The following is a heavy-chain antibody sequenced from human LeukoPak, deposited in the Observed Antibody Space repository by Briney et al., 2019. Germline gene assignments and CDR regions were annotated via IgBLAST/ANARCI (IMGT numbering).Heavy chain of an antibody. V-gene: IGHV3-7*01. Sequence: GGSLRLSCAASGFSFSSYWMSWVRQAPGKGLEWVANIKQDGREKYYVDSVKGRFTISRDNAKNSLYLQMNSLRAEDTAVYYCAREGGGYYDSSGYYYYWGQGILVIVSS. CDR2: IKQDGREK. J-gene: IGHJ4*02. CDR1: GFSFSSYW. D-gene: IGHD3-22*01. CDR3: AREGGGYYDSSGYYYY.